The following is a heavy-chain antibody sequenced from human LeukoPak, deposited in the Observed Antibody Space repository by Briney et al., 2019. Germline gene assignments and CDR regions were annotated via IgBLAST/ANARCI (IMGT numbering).Heavy chain of an antibody. CDR3: ARQYSTNWYDDRGWFDP. D-gene: IGHD6-13*01. V-gene: IGHV4-38-2*02. Sequence: SQTLSLTCSVSTYSISSAYYWGWIRQPPGKGLQWIGSIYHSGSTSYNPSLKSRVTISVDTSKNQFSLKLSSVTAADTAFYYCARQYSTNWYDDRGWFDPWGQGTLVTVSS. CDR1: TYSISSAYY. J-gene: IGHJ5*02. CDR2: IYHSGST.